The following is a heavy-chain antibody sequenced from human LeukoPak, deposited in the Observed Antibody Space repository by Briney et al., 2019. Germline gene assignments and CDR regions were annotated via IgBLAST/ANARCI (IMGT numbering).Heavy chain of an antibody. CDR1: GSSFTNYS. CDR3: ARLKYYGSGSYYFAY. CDR2: IDPSDSYT. V-gene: IGHV5-10-1*01. Sequence: GESLQISSKGSGSSFTNYSITWLRQMPGKGLEWMGRIDPSDSYTNYSPSFQGHVTISADRSISAAYLQWSSLKASDTAMYYCARLKYYGSGSYYFAYWGQGTLVTVSS. J-gene: IGHJ4*02. D-gene: IGHD3-10*01.